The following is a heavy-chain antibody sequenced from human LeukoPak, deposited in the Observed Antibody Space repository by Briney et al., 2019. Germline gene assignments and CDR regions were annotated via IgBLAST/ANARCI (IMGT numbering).Heavy chain of an antibody. CDR1: GFTFSSFA. CDR3: AKGYYGSGSYPTLDN. J-gene: IGHJ4*02. Sequence: GGSLRLSCAASGFTFSSFAMSWVRQAPGKGLEWVSAMSGSDGRTYYADSVKGRFTISRDNSKNTLYLQMNSLRAEDTAVYYCAKGYYGSGSYPTLDNWAQGTLVTVSS. V-gene: IGHV3-23*01. D-gene: IGHD3-10*01. CDR2: MSGSDGRT.